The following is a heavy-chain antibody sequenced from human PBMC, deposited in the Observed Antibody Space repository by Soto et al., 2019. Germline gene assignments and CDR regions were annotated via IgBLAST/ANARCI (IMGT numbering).Heavy chain of an antibody. Sequence: QVQLQESGPGLVKPSETLSLTCTVSGGSVSSGSYYWSWIRQPPGKGLEWIGYIYYSGSTNYNPSPKSRVTISVDTSKNQFSLKLSSVTAADTAVYYCAREGSSWYRFDYWGQGTLVTVSS. CDR2: IYYSGST. V-gene: IGHV4-61*01. CDR1: GGSVSSGSYY. D-gene: IGHD6-13*01. CDR3: AREGSSWYRFDY. J-gene: IGHJ4*02.